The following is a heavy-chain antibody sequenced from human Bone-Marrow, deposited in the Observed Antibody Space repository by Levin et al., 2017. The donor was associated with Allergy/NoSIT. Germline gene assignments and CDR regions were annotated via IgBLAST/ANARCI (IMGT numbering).Heavy chain of an antibody. CDR3: ARDGTFSGSYGTDY. D-gene: IGHD1-26*01. Sequence: SSETLSLTCTVSGGSINNYYWSWIRQSAGKGLEWIGRIYSSGSTNYNPSLKSRVTLSVDTANKQFSLRLRSVTAADTAIYYCARDGTFSGSYGTDYWGQGTLVTVSS. V-gene: IGHV4-4*07. CDR1: GGSINNYY. J-gene: IGHJ4*02. CDR2: IYSSGST.